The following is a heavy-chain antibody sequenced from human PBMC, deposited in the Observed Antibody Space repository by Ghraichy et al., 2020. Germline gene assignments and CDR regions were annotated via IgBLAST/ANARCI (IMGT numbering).Heavy chain of an antibody. V-gene: IGHV4-59*01. CDR1: GGSISSYY. CDR3: ARGRYDFGFRWFDP. D-gene: IGHD3-3*01. J-gene: IGHJ5*02. CDR2: IYYSGST. Sequence: SETLSLTCTVSGGSISSYYWSWIRQPPGKGLEWIGYIYYSGSTNYNPSLKSRVTISVDTSKNQFSLKLSSVTAADTAVYYCARGRYDFGFRWFDPWGQGTLVTVSS.